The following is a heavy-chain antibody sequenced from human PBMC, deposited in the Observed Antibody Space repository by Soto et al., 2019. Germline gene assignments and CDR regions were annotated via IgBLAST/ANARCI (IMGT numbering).Heavy chain of an antibody. CDR2: TSCCGGST. J-gene: IGHJ4*02. CDR1: GFNFKKFA. D-gene: IGHD6-19*01. V-gene: IGHV3-23*01. Sequence: EVQLLESGGGVVQPGGSLRLSCVASGFNFKKFAMSWVRQAPGEGLEWVSGTSCCGGSTSYADSVKGRFSIARDDSTNTLSLQMNNLRVEDTAQYYCAKADGEQWLLPHLDKWGQGTLVTVS. CDR3: AKADGEQWLLPHLDK.